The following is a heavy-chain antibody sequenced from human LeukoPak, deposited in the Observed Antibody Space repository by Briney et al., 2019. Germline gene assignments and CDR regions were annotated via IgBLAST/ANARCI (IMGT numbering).Heavy chain of an antibody. CDR3: ARDLGIAPGWFDP. J-gene: IGHJ5*02. V-gene: IGHV4-61*02. CDR1: GGSISSGSYY. D-gene: IGHD6-13*01. Sequence: SETLSLTCTVSGGSISSGSYYWSWIRQPAGTGLEWIGRIYTSGSTNYNPSLKSRVTISVDTSKNQFSLKLSSVTAADTAVYYCARDLGIAPGWFDPWGQGTLVTVSS. CDR2: IYTSGST.